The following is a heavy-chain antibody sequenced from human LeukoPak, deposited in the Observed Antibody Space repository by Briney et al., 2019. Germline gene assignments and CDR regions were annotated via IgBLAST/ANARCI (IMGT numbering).Heavy chain of an antibody. J-gene: IGHJ4*02. Sequence: PSETLSLTCTVSGGSISSSSYYWGWIRQPPGKGLEWIGSIYYSGSTYYNPSLKSRVTISVDTSKNQFSLKLSSVTAADTAVYYCARGEDYYDSSGYYYAYWGQGTLVTVSS. CDR2: IYYSGST. CDR1: GGSISSSSYY. CDR3: ARGEDYYDSSGYYYAY. D-gene: IGHD3-22*01. V-gene: IGHV4-39*07.